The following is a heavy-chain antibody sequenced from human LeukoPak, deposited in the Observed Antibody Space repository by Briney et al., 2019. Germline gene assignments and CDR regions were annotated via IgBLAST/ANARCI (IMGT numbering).Heavy chain of an antibody. CDR1: GFTFSSYW. CDR2: INSDGSST. CDR3: ARSIGWNWFDP. D-gene: IGHD3-3*02. Sequence: PGGSPRLSCAASGFTFSSYWMHWVRQAPGKGLVWVSRINSDGSSTSYADSVKGRFTISRDNAKNTLYLQMNSLRAEDTAVYYCARSIGWNWFDPWGQGTLVTVSS. J-gene: IGHJ5*02. V-gene: IGHV3-74*01.